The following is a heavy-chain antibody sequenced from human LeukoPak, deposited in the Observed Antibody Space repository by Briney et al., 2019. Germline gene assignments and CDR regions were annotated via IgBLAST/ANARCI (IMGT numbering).Heavy chain of an antibody. J-gene: IGHJ4*02. CDR3: ATDRGWRTSGYYLYYFEY. V-gene: IGHV3-23*01. D-gene: IGHD3-3*01. CDR1: GFTFSSYA. CDR2: ISGSGGST. Sequence: GGSLRLSCAASGFTFSSYAMSWVRQAPGKGLEWVSAISGSGGSTYYADSVKGRFTISRDNSKNTLYLQMNSLRAEDTAVYYCATDRGWRTSGYYLYYFEYWGQGTLVTFSS.